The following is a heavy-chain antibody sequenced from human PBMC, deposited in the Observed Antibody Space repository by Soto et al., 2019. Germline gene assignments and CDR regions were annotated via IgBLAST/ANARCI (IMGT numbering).Heavy chain of an antibody. Sequence: QVQLVQSGAEVKKPGSSVKVSCKASGGTFSSYTISWVRQAPGQGLEWMGRIIPILGIANYAQKFQGRVTXTXXKSTSTAYMELSSLRSEDTAVYYCAKGYSYSGMDVWGQGTTVTVSS. V-gene: IGHV1-69*02. D-gene: IGHD5-18*01. CDR2: IIPILGIA. CDR1: GGTFSSYT. CDR3: AKGYSYSGMDV. J-gene: IGHJ6*02.